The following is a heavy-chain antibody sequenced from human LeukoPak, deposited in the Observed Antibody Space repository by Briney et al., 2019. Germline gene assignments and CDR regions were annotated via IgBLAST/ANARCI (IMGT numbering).Heavy chain of an antibody. V-gene: IGHV1-69*06. CDR2: IIPIFGTA. J-gene: IGHJ6*03. CDR3: AIVGATPGGYYYYYMDV. CDR1: GGTFSSHA. Sequence: SVKVSCKASGGTFSSHAISWVRQAPGQGLEWMGGIIPIFGTANYAQKFQGRVTITADKSTSTAYMELSSLRSEDTAVYYCAIVGATPGGYYYYYMDVWGKGTTVTVSS. D-gene: IGHD1-26*01.